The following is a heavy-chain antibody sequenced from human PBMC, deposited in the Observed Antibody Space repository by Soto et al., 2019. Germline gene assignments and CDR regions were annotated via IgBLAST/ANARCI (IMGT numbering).Heavy chain of an antibody. D-gene: IGHD3-9*01. J-gene: IGHJ4*02. Sequence: PGGSLRLACAASGFTFSSYAMSWVRQAPGRGLEWVSAISGSGGSTYYADSVKGRFTISRDNSKNTLYLQMNSLRAEDTAVYYCARVVHYDILNAPNWGQGTLVTVSS. V-gene: IGHV3-23*01. CDR3: ARVVHYDILNAPN. CDR2: ISGSGGST. CDR1: GFTFSSYA.